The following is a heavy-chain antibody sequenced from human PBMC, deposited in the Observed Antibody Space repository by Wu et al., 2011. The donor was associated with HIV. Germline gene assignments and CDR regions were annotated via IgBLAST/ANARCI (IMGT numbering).Heavy chain of an antibody. CDR2: ISTYNGHT. CDR1: GYTFTSFD. D-gene: IGHD3-3*01. Sequence: QVQLVQSGAEVKRPGASVKVSCKASGYTFTSFDINWVRQATGQGLEWMGWISTYNGHTNYAQKLQGRVTMTTDTSTSTAYMELSSLRSDDTAVYYCARVEARDFWSGYYDYWGQGTLVTVSS. CDR3: ARVEARDFWSGYYDY. V-gene: IGHV1-18*01. J-gene: IGHJ4*02.